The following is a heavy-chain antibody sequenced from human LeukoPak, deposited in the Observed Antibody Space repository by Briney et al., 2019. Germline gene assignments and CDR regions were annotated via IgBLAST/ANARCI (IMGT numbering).Heavy chain of an antibody. D-gene: IGHD6-13*01. Sequence: PSETLSLTCAVYGGSFSGYYWSWIRQPPGKGLEWIGYIYYSGSTNYNPSLKSRVTISVDTSKNQFSLKLSSVTAADTAVYYCAKPSIAAAGTHAFDIWGQGTMVTVSS. CDR2: IYYSGST. J-gene: IGHJ3*02. CDR1: GGSFSGYY. CDR3: AKPSIAAAGTHAFDI. V-gene: IGHV4-59*08.